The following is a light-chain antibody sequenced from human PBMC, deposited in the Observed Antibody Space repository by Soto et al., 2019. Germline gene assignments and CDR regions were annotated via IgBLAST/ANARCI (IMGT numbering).Light chain of an antibody. CDR2: GAS. CDR3: QQYGSSPALT. J-gene: IGKJ4*01. Sequence: EVVLTQSPGTLSLSPGGRATLSCLASQSVSSSFLAWYQQKPGQAPRLLIYGASSRATGIPDRFSGSGSGTDFTLTINRLEPEDFAVYYCQQYGSSPALTFGGGTKVDIK. CDR1: QSVSSSF. V-gene: IGKV3-20*01.